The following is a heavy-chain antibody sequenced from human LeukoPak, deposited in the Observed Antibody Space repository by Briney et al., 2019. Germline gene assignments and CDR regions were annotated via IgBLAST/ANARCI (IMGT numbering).Heavy chain of an antibody. V-gene: IGHV4-4*09. CDR1: RGSTSGSIRSYY. J-gene: IGHJ4*02. D-gene: IGHD5-12*01. CDR3: ARIPLGYSGAYYFDY. Sequence: SETLFLTCTVSRGSTSGSIRSYYWSWLRQPPGKGLEWIGYISSSGSVNDNPSLRSRVTISVDTSKNQFFLNLSSVSAADTAVYYCARIPLGYSGAYYFDYWGQGTLVTVSP. CDR2: ISSSGSV.